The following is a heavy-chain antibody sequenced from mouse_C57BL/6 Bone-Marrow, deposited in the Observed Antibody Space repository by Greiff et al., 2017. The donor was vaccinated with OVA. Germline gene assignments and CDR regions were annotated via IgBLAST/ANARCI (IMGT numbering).Heavy chain of an antibody. D-gene: IGHD3-2*02. CDR1: GYTFTDYY. J-gene: IGHJ2*01. CDR2: INPNNGGT. Sequence: VQLQQSGPELVKPGASVKISCKASGYTFTDYYMNWVKQSHGKSLEWIGDINPNNGGTSYNQKFKGKATLTVDKSSSTAYMELRSLTSEDSAVYYCARLLDSSGPYYFDYWGQGTTLTVSS. V-gene: IGHV1-26*01. CDR3: ARLLDSSGPYYFDY.